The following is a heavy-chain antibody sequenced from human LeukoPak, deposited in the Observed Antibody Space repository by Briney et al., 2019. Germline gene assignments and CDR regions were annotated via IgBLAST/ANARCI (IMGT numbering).Heavy chain of an antibody. CDR1: GGSFSGYY. J-gene: IGHJ5*02. D-gene: IGHD3-22*01. V-gene: IGHV4-34*01. Sequence: SETLSLTCAVYGGSFSGYYWSWIRQPPGKGLEWIGEINHSGSTNYNPSLKSRVTISADTSKNQFSLKLSSVTAADTAVYYCARVDYYDSSGYSTINNWLDPWGQGTLVTVSS. CDR3: ARVDYYDSSGYSTINNWLDP. CDR2: INHSGST.